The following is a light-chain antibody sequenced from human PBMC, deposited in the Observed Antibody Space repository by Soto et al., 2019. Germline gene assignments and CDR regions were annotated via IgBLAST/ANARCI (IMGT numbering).Light chain of an antibody. CDR2: AAS. Sequence: DIQMTQSPSSLSASVGDRVTITCRTSQDISNYLAWYQQKPGKVPKLLIYAASTLQSGVPSRFSGGGSWPDFSHTISSLQPEDVETYYCQNYNSAPHTFGEGTKVEIQ. V-gene: IGKV1-27*01. CDR3: QNYNSAPHT. J-gene: IGKJ4*01. CDR1: QDISNY.